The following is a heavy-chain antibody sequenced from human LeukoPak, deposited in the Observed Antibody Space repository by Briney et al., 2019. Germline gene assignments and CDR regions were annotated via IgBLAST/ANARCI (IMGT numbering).Heavy chain of an antibody. CDR2: IYYSGST. V-gene: IGHV4-59*08. Sequence: SETLSLTCTVSRGSISGYYWSWIRQPPGKGLEWIGYIYYSGSTNYSPSLKSRVTMSVDTSKNQFSLKLTSVTAADTAVYYCARLLGYCSGGRCYPILNGMDVWGQGTTVTVSS. J-gene: IGHJ6*02. CDR1: RGSISGYY. D-gene: IGHD2-15*01. CDR3: ARLLGYCSGGRCYPILNGMDV.